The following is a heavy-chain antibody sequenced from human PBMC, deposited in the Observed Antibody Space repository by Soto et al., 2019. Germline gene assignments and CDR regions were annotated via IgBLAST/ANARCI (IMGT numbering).Heavy chain of an antibody. D-gene: IGHD4-17*01. CDR3: ARDWTTVTTRVFDP. CDR1: GFTFSSYS. V-gene: IGHV3-21*01. Sequence: EVQLVESGGGLVKPGGSLRLSCAASGFTFSSYSMNWVRQAPGKGLEWVSSISSSSSYIYYADSVKGRFTISRDNAKNSLYLRMNSLRAEDTAVYYCARDWTTVTTRVFDPWGQGTLVTVSS. J-gene: IGHJ5*02. CDR2: ISSSSSYI.